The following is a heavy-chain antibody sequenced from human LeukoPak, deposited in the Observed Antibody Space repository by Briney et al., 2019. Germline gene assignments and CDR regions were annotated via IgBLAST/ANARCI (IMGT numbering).Heavy chain of an antibody. CDR1: GFTFSSYA. D-gene: IGHD3-22*01. CDR3: ARWGGPAPYYDSSGYYFDY. Sequence: GGSLRLPCAASGFTFSSYAMSWVRQAPGKGLEWVSAISGSGGSTYYADSVKGRFTISRDNSKNTLYLQMNSLRAEDTAVYYCARWGGPAPYYDSSGYYFDYWGQGTLVTVSS. CDR2: ISGSGGST. J-gene: IGHJ4*02. V-gene: IGHV3-23*01.